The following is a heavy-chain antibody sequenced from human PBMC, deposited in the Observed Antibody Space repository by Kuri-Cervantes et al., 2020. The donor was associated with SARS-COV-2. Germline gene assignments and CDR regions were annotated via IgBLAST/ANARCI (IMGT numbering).Heavy chain of an antibody. CDR1: GFTFSNYA. V-gene: IGHV3-30*07. J-gene: IGHJ3*02. CDR3: AREGFTMVQGGKPDAFDI. D-gene: IGHD3-10*01. CDR2: ISYDGSDK. Sequence: GGSLRLSCAASGFTFSNYAIHWVRQAPGKGLEWVALISYDGSDKNYADSVKGRFTISRDNSKNSLYLQMNSLRDEDTAVYYCAREGFTMVQGGKPDAFDIWGQGTMVTVSS.